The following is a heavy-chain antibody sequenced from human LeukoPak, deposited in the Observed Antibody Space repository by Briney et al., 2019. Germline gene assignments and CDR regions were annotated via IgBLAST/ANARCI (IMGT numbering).Heavy chain of an antibody. CDR1: GGSLSSYY. CDR2: LHYSGST. J-gene: IGHJ4*02. Sequence: SETLSLTCTVSGGSLSSYYWSWIRQPPGKGLEWIGYLHYSGSTNYNPSLKSRVSISVDTSKNQVSLKLSSVNAADTAVYYCAGGKQWLAFDYWGQGTLVTVPS. CDR3: AGGKQWLAFDY. V-gene: IGHV4-59*01. D-gene: IGHD6-19*01.